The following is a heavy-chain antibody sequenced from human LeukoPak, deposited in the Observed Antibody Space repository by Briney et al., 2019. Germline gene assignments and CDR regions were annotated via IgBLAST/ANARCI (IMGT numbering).Heavy chain of an antibody. J-gene: IGHJ4*02. V-gene: IGHV6-1*01. CDR1: GDSVFSNSAS. CDR2: TYYRSKWYN. D-gene: IGHD2-15*01. Sequence: SQTLSLTCAISGDSVFSNSASWNWIRQSPSRGLEWLGRTYYRSKWYNDYVVSVKSRITINPGTSNNQFSLQLNSVTPEDTAVYYCARGSTRGYCSGGSCSSIYYFDYGGQGTLVTVSS. CDR3: ARGSTRGYCSGGSCSSIYYFDY.